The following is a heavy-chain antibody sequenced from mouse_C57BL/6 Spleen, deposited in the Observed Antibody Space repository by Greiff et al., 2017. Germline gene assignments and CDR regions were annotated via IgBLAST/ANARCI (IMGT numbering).Heavy chain of an antibody. CDR2: IYPGDGDT. CDR3: AREARINAGPARCFDV. V-gene: IGHV1-82*01. D-gene: IGHD1-1*01. CDR1: GYAFSSSW. Sequence: QVQLQQSGPELVKPGASVKISCKASGYAFSSSWMNWVKQRPGKGLEWIGRIYPGDGDTNYNGKFKGKATLTADKSSSTAYMQLSSLTSEDSAVYFCAREARINAGPARCFDVWGTGTTVTVSS. J-gene: IGHJ1*03.